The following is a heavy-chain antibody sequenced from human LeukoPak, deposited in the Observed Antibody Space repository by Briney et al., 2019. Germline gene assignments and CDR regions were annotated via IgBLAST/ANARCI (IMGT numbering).Heavy chain of an antibody. J-gene: IGHJ3*02. V-gene: IGHV3-30*18. Sequence: GGSLRLSCAASGFTFNSFGIHWVRQAPGKGLEWVATISYGGSNDYYAGSVKGRFTISRDNSANMVQLQMNSLRPEDTAVYYCAKDRRGRGSGTLHAFDIWGQGTMVTVSS. CDR2: ISYGGSND. CDR1: GFTFNSFG. CDR3: AKDRRGRGSGTLHAFDI. D-gene: IGHD3-10*01.